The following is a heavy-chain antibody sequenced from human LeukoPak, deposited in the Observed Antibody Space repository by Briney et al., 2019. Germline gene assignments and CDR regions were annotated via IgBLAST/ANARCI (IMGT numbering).Heavy chain of an antibody. CDR2: FDPEDGET. J-gene: IGHJ6*02. CDR1: GYTLTELS. CDR3: ANDRGLLSGGSCLSGYGMDV. Sequence: ASVKVSCKVSGYTLTELSMHWVRQAPGKGLEWMGGFDPEDGETIYAQKLQGRVTMTEDTSTDTAYMELSSLISEDTAVDYCANDRGLLSGGSCLSGYGMDVWGQGTTVTVSS. D-gene: IGHD2-15*01. V-gene: IGHV1-24*01.